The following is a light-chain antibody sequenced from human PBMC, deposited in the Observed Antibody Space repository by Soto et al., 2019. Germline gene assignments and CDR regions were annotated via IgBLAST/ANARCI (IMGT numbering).Light chain of an antibody. CDR3: QQYNSFPFT. CDR2: SAS. CDR1: QGISNW. J-gene: IGKJ5*01. V-gene: IGKV1D-16*01. Sequence: DIQMTQSPSSLSASVGDRVTITCRAGQGISNWLAWYQQKSANAPKXXXYSASSLQSGVPSRFRGSGSGTDFTLTISSLPPEDFATYYCQQYNSFPFTFGQGTRLEIK.